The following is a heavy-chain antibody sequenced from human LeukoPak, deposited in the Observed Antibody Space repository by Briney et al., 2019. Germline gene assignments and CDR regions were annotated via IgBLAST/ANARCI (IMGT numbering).Heavy chain of an antibody. Sequence: GGSLRLSCAASGFTFSSYSMNWVRQAPGKGLEWVSYISSSSSTIYYADSVKGRFTISRDNAKNSLYLQMNSLRAEDTAVYYCARDLVTTYYYYYMDVWGKGTTVTVSS. CDR1: GFTFSSYS. J-gene: IGHJ6*03. D-gene: IGHD4-11*01. V-gene: IGHV3-48*01. CDR2: ISSSSSTI. CDR3: ARDLVTTYYYYYMDV.